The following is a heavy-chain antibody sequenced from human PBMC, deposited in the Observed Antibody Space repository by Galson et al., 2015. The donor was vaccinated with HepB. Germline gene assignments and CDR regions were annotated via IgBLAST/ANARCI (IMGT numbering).Heavy chain of an antibody. J-gene: IGHJ3*02. CDR3: ATRSRGALGYAFDI. CDR1: GFTFSSYW. V-gene: IGHV3-7*03. CDR2: IKQDGSEK. Sequence: SLRLSCAASGFTFSSYWMSWVRQAPGKGLEWVANIKQDGSEKYYVDSVKGRFTISRDNAKNSLYLQMNSLRAEDTAVYYCATRSRGALGYAFDIWGQGTMVTVSS. D-gene: IGHD3-10*01.